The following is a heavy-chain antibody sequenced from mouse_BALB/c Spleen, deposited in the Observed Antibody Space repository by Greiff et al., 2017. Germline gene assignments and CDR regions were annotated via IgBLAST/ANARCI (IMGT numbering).Heavy chain of an antibody. V-gene: IGHV1-14*01. CDR2: INPYNDGT. D-gene: IGHD2-12*01. CDR3: AREGDDEGLDY. J-gene: IGHJ2*01. CDR1: GYTFTSYV. Sequence: EVQLKESGPELVKPGASVKMSCKASGYTFTSYVMHWVKQKPGQGLEWIGYINPYNDGTKYNEKFKGKATLTSDKSSSTAYMELSSLTSEDSAVYYCAREGDDEGLDYWGQGTTLTVSS.